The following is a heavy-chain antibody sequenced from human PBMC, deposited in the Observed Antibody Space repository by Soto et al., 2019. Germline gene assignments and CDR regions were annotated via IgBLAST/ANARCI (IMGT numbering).Heavy chain of an antibody. CDR1: GYTFTSYD. CDR2: MNLNSGNT. D-gene: IGHD3-3*01. V-gene: IGHV1-8*01. Sequence: GASVKVSCKASGYTFTSYDINWVRQATGQGLERMGWMNLNSGNTGYAQKFQGRVTMTRNTSISTAYMELSSLRSEDTAVYYCARMGETYYDFWSGFGRGYYMDVWGKGTTVTVSS. CDR3: ARMGETYYDFWSGFGRGYYMDV. J-gene: IGHJ6*03.